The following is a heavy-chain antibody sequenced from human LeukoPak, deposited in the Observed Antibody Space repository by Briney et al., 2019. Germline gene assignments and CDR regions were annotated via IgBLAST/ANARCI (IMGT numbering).Heavy chain of an antibody. CDR2: VSPNSGDT. D-gene: IGHD1-1*01. CDR1: GYSFTTYD. V-gene: IGHV1-8*03. Sequence: ASVKVSCKASGYSFTTYDIHWVRQAPGRGPEWMGWVSPNSGDTGSPQNFQGRVTITTDTSTSIAYMELRNLRSDDTAVYYCARRAIQVERGDYYYMDVWGKGTTVTVSS. J-gene: IGHJ6*03. CDR3: ARRAIQVERGDYYYMDV.